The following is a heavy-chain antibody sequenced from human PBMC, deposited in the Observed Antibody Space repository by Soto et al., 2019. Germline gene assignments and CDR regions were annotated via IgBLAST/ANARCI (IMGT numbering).Heavy chain of an antibody. D-gene: IGHD3-10*01. Sequence: SETLSLTCAVSGGSISSSNWWSWVRQPPGKGLEWIGEIYHSGSTNYNPSLKSRVTISVDTSKNQFSLKLSSVTAADTAVYYCASITMVRGVNYGMDVWGQGTTVTVSS. J-gene: IGHJ6*02. CDR1: GGSISSSNW. CDR3: ASITMVRGVNYGMDV. CDR2: IYHSGST. V-gene: IGHV4-4*02.